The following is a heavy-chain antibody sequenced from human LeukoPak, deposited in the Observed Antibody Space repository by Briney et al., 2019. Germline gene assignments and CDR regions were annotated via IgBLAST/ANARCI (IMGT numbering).Heavy chain of an antibody. CDR2: INPNCCAT. Sequence: GASVTVSFMSCRYTFTGYYMHWLRQPPGQGRAGVGWINPNCCATNFPQKFQGRVTINRHTSISTASVDVSSLRSGDTAGHYCPRVGNYVQSYYFDDWRQGTLVTAS. D-gene: IGHD3-16*01. J-gene: IGHJ4*02. CDR1: RYTFTGYY. V-gene: IGHV1-2*02. CDR3: PRVGNYVQSYYFDD.